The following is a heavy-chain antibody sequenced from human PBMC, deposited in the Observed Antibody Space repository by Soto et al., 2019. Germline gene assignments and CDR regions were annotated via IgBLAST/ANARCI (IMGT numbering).Heavy chain of an antibody. Sequence: GGSLRLSCAASGFTFSDYYMSWIRQAPGKGLEWVSYISSSSSYTNYADSVKGRFTISRDNAKNSLYLQMNSLRAEDTAVYYCARRWWSGYDYYGMDVWGQGTTVTVSS. CDR2: ISSSSSYT. CDR1: GFTFSDYY. V-gene: IGHV3-11*06. CDR3: ARRWWSGYDYYGMDV. J-gene: IGHJ6*02. D-gene: IGHD3-3*01.